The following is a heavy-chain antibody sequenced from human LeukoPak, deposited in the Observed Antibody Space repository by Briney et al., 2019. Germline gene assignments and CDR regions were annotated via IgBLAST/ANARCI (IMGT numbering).Heavy chain of an antibody. D-gene: IGHD6-6*01. Sequence: PSETLSLTCTVSGGSISSSSYYWGWIRQPPGKRLEWIGSIYYSGSTYYNPSLKSRVTISVDTSKNQFSLKLSSVTAADTAVYYCGAARPNWFDPWGQGTLVTVSS. J-gene: IGHJ5*02. CDR1: GGSISSSSYY. CDR2: IYYSGST. CDR3: GAARPNWFDP. V-gene: IGHV4-39*01.